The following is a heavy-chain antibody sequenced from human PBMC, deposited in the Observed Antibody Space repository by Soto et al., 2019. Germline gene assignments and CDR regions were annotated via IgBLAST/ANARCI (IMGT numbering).Heavy chain of an antibody. V-gene: IGHV4-34*01. Sequence: SETLSLTCAVYGGSFSGYYWSWIRQPPGKGLEWIGEINHSGSTNYNPSLKSRVTISIDTSKNQFSLKLSSVTAADTAVYYCARDSRRDSGMDVWGKGTTVTVSS. CDR2: INHSGST. D-gene: IGHD1-26*01. CDR3: ARDSRRDSGMDV. CDR1: GGSFSGYY. J-gene: IGHJ6*04.